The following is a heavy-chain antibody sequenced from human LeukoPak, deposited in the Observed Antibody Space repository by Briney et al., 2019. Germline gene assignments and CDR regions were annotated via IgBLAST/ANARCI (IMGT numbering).Heavy chain of an antibody. J-gene: IGHJ4*02. Sequence: SGPTLVKPTQTLTLTCTFSEFSLSTSGGGVGWVRQPPGKALEWLALIYWDDDTRYSPSMRNRLTISKDTSKNQVVLTMTNMDPVDTATYYCAYYGWFNGYNGFDYWGQGILVTVSS. CDR1: EFSLSTSGGG. V-gene: IGHV2-5*02. CDR3: AYYGWFNGYNGFDY. D-gene: IGHD5-24*01. CDR2: IYWDDDT.